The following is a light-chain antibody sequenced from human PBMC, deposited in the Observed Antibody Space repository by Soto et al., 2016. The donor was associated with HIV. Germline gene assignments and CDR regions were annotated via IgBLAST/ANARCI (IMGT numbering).Light chain of an antibody. CDR1: ILRSYY. CDR3: NSRDSSGNHVV. V-gene: IGLV3-19*01. J-gene: IGLJ3*02. CDR2: GKN. Sequence: SGLTQDPTVSVALGQTVRITCQGDILRSYYASWYQQKPGQAPVLVIYGKNKRPSGIPDRFSGSSSGDTGSLTITGAQAEDEADYYCNSRDSSGNHVVFGGGTKLIVL.